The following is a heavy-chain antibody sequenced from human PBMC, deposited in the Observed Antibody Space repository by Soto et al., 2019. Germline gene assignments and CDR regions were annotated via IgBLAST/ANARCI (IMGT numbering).Heavy chain of an antibody. J-gene: IGHJ6*04. CDR1: GFSVSSKY. D-gene: IGHD2-15*01. CDR3: TRDDIHLNGDRYYGVPMDV. Sequence: EVQLVESGGDLVQPGGSLRLSCAASGFSVSSKYMSWVSQAPGKGLEWVSLIQSGGTTYYEGSVKGRFTITRDYSENELFIQMNSLRVEDTAVYYCTRDDIHLNGDRYYGVPMDVWGKGTTVTVSA. V-gene: IGHV3-66*01. CDR2: IQSGGTT.